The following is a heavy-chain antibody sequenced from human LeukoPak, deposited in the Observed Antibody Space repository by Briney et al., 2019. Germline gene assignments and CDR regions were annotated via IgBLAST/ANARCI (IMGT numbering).Heavy chain of an antibody. CDR3: AREYASSSGWTYYFDY. Sequence: ASLKVSCKPSGYSFTGYYMHWVRPAPGQGLEWMGWINPNSGGTNYAQKFQGRVTMTRDTTISTAYMELSRLRSDGTAVYYCAREYASSSGWTYYFDYWGQGTLVTVSS. CDR1: GYSFTGYY. D-gene: IGHD6-19*01. CDR2: INPNSGGT. J-gene: IGHJ4*02. V-gene: IGHV1-2*02.